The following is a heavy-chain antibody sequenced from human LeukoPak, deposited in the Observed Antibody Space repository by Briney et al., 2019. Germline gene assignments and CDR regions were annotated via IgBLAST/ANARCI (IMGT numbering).Heavy chain of an antibody. D-gene: IGHD5-12*01. V-gene: IGHV3-21*01. J-gene: IGHJ6*04. CDR3: ARTKGYSGYDSTVDV. CDR1: GFTISSYS. Sequence: GGSLRLSCAASGFTISSYSMNWVRQAPGKGLEWVSSISSSSSYIYYADSVKGRFTISRDNAKNSLYLQMNSLRAEDTAVYYCARTKGYSGYDSTVDVWGKGTTVTVSS. CDR2: ISSSSSYI.